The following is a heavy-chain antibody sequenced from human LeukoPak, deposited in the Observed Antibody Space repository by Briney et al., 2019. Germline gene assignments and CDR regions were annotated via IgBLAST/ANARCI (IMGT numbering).Heavy chain of an antibody. CDR2: FDPEDGET. V-gene: IGHV1-24*01. J-gene: IGHJ4*02. D-gene: IGHD3-3*01. Sequence: VASVRVSCKVSGDTLTELSMHWGRQAPGEGGEGVGGFDPEDGETIYAQKYQGRVTMTQDTSTDTAYMAPSTLRSEDTALYSCATVKRYYDFWSGYYTPYYFDYWGQGTLVTVSS. CDR1: GDTLTELS. CDR3: ATVKRYYDFWSGYYTPYYFDY.